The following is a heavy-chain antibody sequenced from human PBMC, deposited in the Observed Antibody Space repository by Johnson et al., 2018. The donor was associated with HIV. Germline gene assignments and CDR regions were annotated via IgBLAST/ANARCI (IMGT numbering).Heavy chain of an antibody. CDR3: ARDGTPVIAVACIDAFDI. V-gene: IGHV3-11*04. CDR2: ISSNGSTK. CDR1: GFTFSNYS. D-gene: IGHD6-19*01. Sequence: QVQLVESGGGLVQPGGSLRLSCAASGFTFSNYSMSWIRQAPGKGLEWVSYISSNGSTKYYADSVKGRFTISRDNAKNSLYLQMNSLRAEDTAVYYCARDGTPVIAVACIDAFDIWGQGTMVTVSS. J-gene: IGHJ3*02.